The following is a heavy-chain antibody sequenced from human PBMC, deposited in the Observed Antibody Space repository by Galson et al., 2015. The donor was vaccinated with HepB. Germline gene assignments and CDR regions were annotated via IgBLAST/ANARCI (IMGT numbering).Heavy chain of an antibody. CDR2: IIPIFGTA. V-gene: IGHV1-69*13. Sequence: SVKVSCKASGGTFSSYAISWVRQAPGQGLEWMGGIIPIFGTANYAQKFQGRVTITADESTSTAYMELSSLRSEDTAVYYCARAPRYYYDSRGYLDAFDIWGQGTMVTVSS. D-gene: IGHD3-22*01. CDR1: GGTFSSYA. CDR3: ARAPRYYYDSRGYLDAFDI. J-gene: IGHJ3*02.